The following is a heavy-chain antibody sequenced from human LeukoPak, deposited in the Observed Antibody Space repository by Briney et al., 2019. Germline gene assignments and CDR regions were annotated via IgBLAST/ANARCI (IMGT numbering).Heavy chain of an antibody. Sequence: PGGSLRLSCAASGFIFSSYAMSWVRQAPGKGLEWVSAILSGGDTTSYADSVRGRFTISRDNSKNTLYLEMNSLRAEDTAVYYCAPGSGSYPYYFDYWGQGTLVTVSS. D-gene: IGHD3-10*01. CDR3: APGSGSYPYYFDY. CDR1: GFIFSSYA. CDR2: ILSGGDTT. J-gene: IGHJ4*02. V-gene: IGHV3-23*01.